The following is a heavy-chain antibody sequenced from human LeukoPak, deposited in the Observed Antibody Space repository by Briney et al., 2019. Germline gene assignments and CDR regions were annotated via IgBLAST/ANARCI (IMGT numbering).Heavy chain of an antibody. CDR3: ARDLHVLYESSIYGFDC. Sequence: GGSLRLSCRASGFIFSRYAMHWVRQAPGKGLEWVAVISYDGGNEDYADSVKGRFTISRDNSKNTLFLHMNSLRPEDTAAYYCARDLHVLYESSIYGFDCWGQGTLVTVSS. J-gene: IGHJ4*02. D-gene: IGHD3-22*01. V-gene: IGHV3-30-3*01. CDR2: ISYDGGNE. CDR1: GFIFSRYA.